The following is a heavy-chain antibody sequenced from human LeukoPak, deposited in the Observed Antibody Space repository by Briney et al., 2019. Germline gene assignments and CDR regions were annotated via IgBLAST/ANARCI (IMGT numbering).Heavy chain of an antibody. D-gene: IGHD1-26*01. CDR2: ISSSGSTI. J-gene: IGHJ4*02. V-gene: IGHV3-48*03. CDR1: GFTFSSYE. Sequence: GGSLRLSCAASGFTFSSYEMNWVRQAPGKGLEWVSYISSSGSTIYYADSVKGRFTISRDNAKNSLYLQMNSLRAEDMALYYCAKDTQWGLRRGFFDYWGQGTLVTVSS. CDR3: AKDTQWGLRRGFFDY.